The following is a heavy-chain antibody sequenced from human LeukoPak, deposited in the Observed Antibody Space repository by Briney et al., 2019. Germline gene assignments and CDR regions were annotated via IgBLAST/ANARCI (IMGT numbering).Heavy chain of an antibody. CDR3: ASLYYYDSSGYHDY. J-gene: IGHJ4*02. V-gene: IGHV4-34*01. CDR1: GGSFSGYY. Sequence: SETLSLTCAVYGGSFSGYYWSWIRQPPGKGLEWIGSIYDSGSTYYNPSLKSRVTISVDTSKNQFSLKLSSVTAADTAVYYCASLYYYDSSGYHDYWGQGTLVTVSS. CDR2: IYDSGST. D-gene: IGHD3-22*01.